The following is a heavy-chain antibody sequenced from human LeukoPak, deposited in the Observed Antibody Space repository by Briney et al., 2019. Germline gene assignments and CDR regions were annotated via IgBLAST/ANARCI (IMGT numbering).Heavy chain of an antibody. CDR3: ARVSEVLWFGGRKPDFDY. D-gene: IGHD3-10*01. V-gene: IGHV3-21*01. Sequence: GGSLRLSCAASGFTFSSYSMNWVRQAPGKGLEWVSSISSSSSYIYYADSVKGRFTISRDNAKNSLYLQMNSLRAEDTAVYYCARVSEVLWFGGRKPDFDYWGQGTLVTVSS. J-gene: IGHJ4*02. CDR1: GFTFSSYS. CDR2: ISSSSSYI.